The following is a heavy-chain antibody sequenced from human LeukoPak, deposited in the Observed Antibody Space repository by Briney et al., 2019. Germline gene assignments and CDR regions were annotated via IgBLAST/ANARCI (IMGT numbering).Heavy chain of an antibody. CDR3: AKVMSYDFWSGYG. CDR2: ISGSGGST. D-gene: IGHD3-3*01. J-gene: IGHJ6*01. Sequence: GGSLRLSCAASGFTFSSYAMSWVRQAPGKGLEWVSAISGSGGSTYYADSVRGRFTPSRDTSKKTPYLRMKSLRAERTAVYYCAKVMSYDFWSGYGWG. V-gene: IGHV3-23*01. CDR1: GFTFSSYA.